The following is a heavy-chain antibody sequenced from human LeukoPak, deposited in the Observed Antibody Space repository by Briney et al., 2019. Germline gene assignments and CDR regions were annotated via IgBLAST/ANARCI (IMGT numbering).Heavy chain of an antibody. Sequence: TGVSLRLYCAASGFTFSNTWMSWVRHAQGKGRVWVVRIESKTDGRTTDYAVPVKGRFTISRDDSKNTLYLQMNSLKTEDTAVYYCTTGLRAADTNWGLGTLVTVSS. CDR3: TTGLRAADTN. D-gene: IGHD6-13*01. J-gene: IGHJ4*02. CDR2: IESKTDGRTT. V-gene: IGHV3-15*04. CDR1: GFTFSNTW.